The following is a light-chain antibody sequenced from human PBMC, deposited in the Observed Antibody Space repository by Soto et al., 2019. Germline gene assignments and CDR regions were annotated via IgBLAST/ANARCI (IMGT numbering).Light chain of an antibody. J-gene: IGKJ1*01. CDR2: GAS. Sequence: AIQMTQSPSSLSASVGDRVTISCRASQAIRNDLGWYQQKPGKAPNLLIYGASSFESGGPSRFSGSGSGTDFTLTISSLQPEDFATYYCLQDNNYPWTFGQGTKVEI. CDR1: QAIRND. V-gene: IGKV1-6*01. CDR3: LQDNNYPWT.